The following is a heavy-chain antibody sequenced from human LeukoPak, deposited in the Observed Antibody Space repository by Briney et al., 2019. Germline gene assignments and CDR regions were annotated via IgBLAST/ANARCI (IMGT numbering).Heavy chain of an antibody. Sequence: PGGSLRLSCAAPGFTFSSYSMNWVRQAPGKGLEWVSYISSSSSTVYYADSVRGRFTISRDNAKNSLYLQMNSLRAEDTAVYYCATYSSRNAREFQSWGQGTLVTVSS. D-gene: IGHD2-2*01. CDR3: ATYSSRNAREFQS. CDR1: GFTFSSYS. J-gene: IGHJ1*01. V-gene: IGHV3-48*04. CDR2: ISSSSSTV.